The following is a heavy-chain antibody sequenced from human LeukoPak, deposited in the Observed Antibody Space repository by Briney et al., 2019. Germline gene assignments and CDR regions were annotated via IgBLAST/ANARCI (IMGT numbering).Heavy chain of an antibody. D-gene: IGHD3-22*01. Sequence: GGSLRLSCAASGNYWMHWVRQAPGKGLEWVSVIYSGGSTYYADSMKGRFTISRDNSKNTLYLQMNSLRAEDTAVYYCARGVHSSGYYRYFDYWGQGTLVTVSS. V-gene: IGHV3-53*01. J-gene: IGHJ4*02. CDR2: IYSGGST. CDR1: GNYW. CDR3: ARGVHSSGYYRYFDY.